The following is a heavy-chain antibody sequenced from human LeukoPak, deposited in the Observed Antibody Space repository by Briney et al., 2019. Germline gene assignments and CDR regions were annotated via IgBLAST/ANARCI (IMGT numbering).Heavy chain of an antibody. CDR1: GYSFTSYW. CDR2: IYPGDSDT. V-gene: IGHV5-51*01. CDR3: ARHSTIFGVVTWFDP. J-gene: IGHJ5*02. D-gene: IGHD3-3*01. Sequence: GESLKISCKGSGYSFTSYWIGWVRQMPGKGLEWMGIIYPGDSDTRYSPSFQGQATISADKSISTAYLQWSSLKASGTAMYYCARHSTIFGVVTWFDPWGQGTLVTVSS.